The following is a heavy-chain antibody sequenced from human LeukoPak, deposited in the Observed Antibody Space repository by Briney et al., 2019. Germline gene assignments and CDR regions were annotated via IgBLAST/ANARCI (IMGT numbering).Heavy chain of an antibody. J-gene: IGHJ6*03. CDR3: AWNRGYYYYMDV. Sequence: GASVKVSCKASGGTFGSYAISWVRQAPGQGLEWMGGIIPIFGTANYAQKFQGRVTITADKSTSTAYMELSSLRSEDTAVYYCAWNRGYYYYMDVWGKGTTVTVSS. CDR2: IIPIFGTA. V-gene: IGHV1-69*06. D-gene: IGHD1-1*01. CDR1: GGTFGSYA.